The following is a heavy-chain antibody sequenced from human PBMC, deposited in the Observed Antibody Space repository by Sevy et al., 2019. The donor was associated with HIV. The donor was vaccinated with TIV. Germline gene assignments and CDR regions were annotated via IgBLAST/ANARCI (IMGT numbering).Heavy chain of an antibody. J-gene: IGHJ4*02. V-gene: IGHV3-53*01. CDR2: IYSGGNT. CDR3: ARETVSGYNL. D-gene: IGHD5-12*01. Sequence: GESLKISCAASGFSVSNNYLSWVRQAPGKGLEWVSAIYSGGNTYYADSVKGRFTISRDNSKNTVYLQMNGLRAEDTAVYYCARETVSGYNLWGQGTLVTVSS. CDR1: GFSVSNNY.